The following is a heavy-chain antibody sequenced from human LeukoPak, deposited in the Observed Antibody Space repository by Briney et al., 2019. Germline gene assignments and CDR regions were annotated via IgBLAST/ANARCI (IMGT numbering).Heavy chain of an antibody. CDR3: AKHYYDSVNYSPLTS. V-gene: IGHV3-30*18. CDR1: GFTFSSYG. CDR2: ISYDGSNK. D-gene: IGHD3-22*01. J-gene: IGHJ5*02. Sequence: GGSLRLSCAASGFTFSSYGMHWVRQAPGKGLEWVTVISYDGSNKYYADSVKGRFTISRDNSKNTLYLRMNSLRAEDTAVYYCAKHYYDSVNYSPLTSWGQGTLVTVSS.